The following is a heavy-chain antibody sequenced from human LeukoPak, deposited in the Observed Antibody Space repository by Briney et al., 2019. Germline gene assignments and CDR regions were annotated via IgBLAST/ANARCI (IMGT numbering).Heavy chain of an antibody. D-gene: IGHD3-9*01. CDR2: INPNSGGT. CDR3: ARSPHILTGENFDF. Sequence: ASVKVSCKASGYTFTGYYMHWVRQAPGQGLEWMGWINPNSGGTNYAQKFQGRVTMTRDTSISTAYMELSRLRSDDTAVFYCARSPHILTGENFDFWGQGTLVTVSS. J-gene: IGHJ4*02. V-gene: IGHV1-2*02. CDR1: GYTFTGYY.